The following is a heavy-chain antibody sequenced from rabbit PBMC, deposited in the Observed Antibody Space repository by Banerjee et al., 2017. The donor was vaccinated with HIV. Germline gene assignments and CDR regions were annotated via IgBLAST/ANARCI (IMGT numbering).Heavy chain of an antibody. CDR3: ARFPDGAGVGGVYGLDV. J-gene: IGHJ6*01. CDR2: IDIGWRGTT. V-gene: IGHV1S40*01. CDR1: GFSFSIGYY. Sequence: QSLEESGGDLVKPGASLTLTCTASGFSFSIGYYMCLVRQAPGKGLEWIACIDIGWRGTTYYATWAKGRFSISKTSSTTVTLQMTSLTAADTATYFCARFPDGAGVGGVYGLDVWGPGTLVTVS. D-gene: IGHD4-2*01.